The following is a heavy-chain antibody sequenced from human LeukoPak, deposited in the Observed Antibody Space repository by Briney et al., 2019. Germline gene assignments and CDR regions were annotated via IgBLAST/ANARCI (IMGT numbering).Heavy chain of an antibody. CDR3: AKDMGYCSSATCYGLDY. CDR2: ISGGGTT. V-gene: IGHV3-23*01. J-gene: IGHJ4*02. Sequence: PGGTLRLSCAASGFTFSSYGMSWVRQAPGKGLEWVSAISGGGTTYYADSVKGRFTISRDNSKNTLFLQMNSLRAEDTAIYYCAKDMGYCSSATCYGLDYWGQGTLVTVSS. D-gene: IGHD2-2*01. CDR1: GFTFSSYG.